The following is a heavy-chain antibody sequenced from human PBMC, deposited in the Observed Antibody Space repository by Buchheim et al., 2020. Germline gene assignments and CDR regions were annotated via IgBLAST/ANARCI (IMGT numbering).Heavy chain of an antibody. CDR3: ARGITGYYEVYNWFDP. CDR2: INHSGSA. J-gene: IGHJ5*02. D-gene: IGHD3-9*01. Sequence: QVQLQQWGAGLLKPSETLSLTCAVYGGSFSGYYWSWIRQPPGKGLEWIGEINHSGSANYIPSLKSRVTISVDTSKNKFSLKLGSVTAADTAVYYCARGITGYYEVYNWFDPWGQGTL. CDR1: GGSFSGYY. V-gene: IGHV4-34*01.